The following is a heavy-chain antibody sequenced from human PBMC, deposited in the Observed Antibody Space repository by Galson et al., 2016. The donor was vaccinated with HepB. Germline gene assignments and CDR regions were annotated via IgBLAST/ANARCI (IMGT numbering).Heavy chain of an antibody. CDR3: ARCGYGVSEAFDI. D-gene: IGHD3-22*01. Sequence: SETLSLTCSVSGVSFSDFYWNWIRQRPGEGLEWIGYISNRATTIYNPSLRSRVTISLDTSKSQFFLRMRSVTAADTAVYYCARCGYGVSEAFDIWGQGTMVSISS. J-gene: IGHJ3*02. CDR1: GVSFSDFY. CDR2: ISNRATT. V-gene: IGHV4-4*08.